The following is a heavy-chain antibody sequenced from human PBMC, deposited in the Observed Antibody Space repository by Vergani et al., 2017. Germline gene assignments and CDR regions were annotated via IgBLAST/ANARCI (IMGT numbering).Heavy chain of an antibody. J-gene: IGHJ4*02. CDR1: GFTFSRYA. D-gene: IGHD4-11*01. Sequence: EVQLLESGGGLVQPGGSLSLSCAASGFTFSRYALSWVRQAPGKGLEWVSAISGSGGSTYYADSVKGRFTISRENSKNTLYLQMNSLRAEDTAVYYCAKDWEMTTVIERDYWGQGTLVTVSS. CDR3: AKDWEMTTVIERDY. CDR2: ISGSGGST. V-gene: IGHV3-23*01.